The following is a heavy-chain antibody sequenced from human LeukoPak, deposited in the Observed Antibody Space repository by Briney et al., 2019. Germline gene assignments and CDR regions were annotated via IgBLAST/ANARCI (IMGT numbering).Heavy chain of an antibody. Sequence: GGSLRLSCAASGFTFSSYWMSWVRQTPEKGLEWVANIKQDGYEKYYVDSVKGRFTISRDNAKNSLYLQMNSLRADDTAIYYCARDKIVGPTTLDYWGQGTLVTVSS. CDR2: IKQDGYEK. CDR3: ARDKIVGPTTLDY. J-gene: IGHJ4*02. V-gene: IGHV3-7*01. D-gene: IGHD1-26*01. CDR1: GFTFSSYW.